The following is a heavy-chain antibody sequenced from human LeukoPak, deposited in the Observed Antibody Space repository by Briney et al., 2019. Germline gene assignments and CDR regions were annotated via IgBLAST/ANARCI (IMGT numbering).Heavy chain of an antibody. CDR1: GGSFSGDY. Sequence: SETLSLTCAVYGGSFSGDYWSWIRQPPGKGLEWIGEINYGGTTNYNPSLESRVTISVDTSRNQFSLKLNSVTAADTAVYYCAKSNGYGLVDIWGQGTMVTVSS. D-gene: IGHD3-10*01. V-gene: IGHV4-34*01. CDR2: INYGGTT. CDR3: AKSNGYGLVDI. J-gene: IGHJ3*02.